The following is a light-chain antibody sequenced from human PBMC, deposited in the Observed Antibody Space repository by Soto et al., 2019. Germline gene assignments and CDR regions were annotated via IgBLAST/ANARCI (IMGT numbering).Light chain of an antibody. CDR3: QQYNSSPPEFT. Sequence: EIVLTQSPGTLSVSPGERVTLSCRASQSISGSYLAWYQQRPGQAPRLLIFGASYRATGIPDRFSGSGSGTDFTLTISRLEPEDFAVYYCQQYNSSPPEFTFGPGTKVDSK. J-gene: IGKJ3*01. CDR2: GAS. CDR1: QSISGSY. V-gene: IGKV3-20*01.